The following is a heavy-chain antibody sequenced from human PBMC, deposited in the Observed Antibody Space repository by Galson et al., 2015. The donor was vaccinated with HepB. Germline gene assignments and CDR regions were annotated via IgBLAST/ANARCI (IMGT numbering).Heavy chain of an antibody. CDR1: GFTFFSYG. D-gene: IGHD6-13*01. V-gene: IGHV3-30*03. Sequence: SLRLSCAASGFTFFSYGMHWVRQAPRKGLVWLAVISYHGSNTYYADSVKGRFTISRDNSKNTLSLQMNTLTAEDTAVYYCARGECGYSSSWYQSEQYYFDYWGQGTLVTVSS. CDR3: ARGECGYSSSWYQSEQYYFDY. J-gene: IGHJ4*02. CDR2: ISYHGSNT.